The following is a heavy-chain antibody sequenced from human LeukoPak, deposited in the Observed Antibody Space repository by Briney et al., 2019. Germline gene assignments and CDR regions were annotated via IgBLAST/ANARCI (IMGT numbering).Heavy chain of an antibody. V-gene: IGHV3-13*01. CDR3: ARRSAAAGIDAFDI. CDR1: GFSFRNYD. CDR2: VGTGGDT. D-gene: IGHD6-13*01. Sequence: GGSLRLSCSASGFSFRNYDMHWVRQPTGKGLEWVSAVGTGGDTYYAGSVKGRLTVVRENAKNTLYLQMNSLRAGDTAMYYCARRSAAAGIDAFDIWGQGTMVTVSS. J-gene: IGHJ3*02.